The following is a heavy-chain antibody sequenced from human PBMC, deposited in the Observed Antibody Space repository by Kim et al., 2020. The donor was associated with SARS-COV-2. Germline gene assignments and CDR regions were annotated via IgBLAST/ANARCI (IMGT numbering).Heavy chain of an antibody. CDR3: ARDLPPSSGYYSLFDY. CDR2: IIPILGIA. J-gene: IGHJ4*02. Sequence: SVKVSCKASGGTFSSYAISWVRQAPGQGLEWMGRIIPILGIANYTQKFQGRVTITADKSTSTAYMELSSLRSEDTAVYYCARDLPPSSGYYSLFDYWGQGTLVTVSS. D-gene: IGHD3-22*01. CDR1: GGTFSSYA. V-gene: IGHV1-69*04.